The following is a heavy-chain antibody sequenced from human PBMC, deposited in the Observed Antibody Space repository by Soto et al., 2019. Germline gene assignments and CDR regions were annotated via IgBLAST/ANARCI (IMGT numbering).Heavy chain of an antibody. V-gene: IGHV3-23*01. CDR2: LNNSGDST. J-gene: IGHJ3*02. CDR3: AKRPDAFDI. Sequence: VQLLESGGGLVQPGGSLRLSCAVSGFTISSGVFSWVRQAPGKGLEWVSDLNNSGDSTYYADSVKGRFTISRDDSKHTLYLQMNSLRVEDTAVYYCAKRPDAFDIWGQGTMVTVSS. CDR1: GFTISSGV.